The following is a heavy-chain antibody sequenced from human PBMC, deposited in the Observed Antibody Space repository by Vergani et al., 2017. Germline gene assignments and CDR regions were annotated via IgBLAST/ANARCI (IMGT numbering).Heavy chain of an antibody. J-gene: IGHJ4*02. D-gene: IGHD3-22*01. Sequence: QVQLVQSGAEVKKPGASVKVSCKASGYTFTSYDITWVRQATGQGLEWMGWMNPNSGNTGYAQKFQGRVTMTRNTSISTAYMELSSLRSEDTAVYYCARGTAYYYDSSGYYDDYWGQGTLVTVSS. V-gene: IGHV1-8*01. CDR2: MNPNSGNT. CDR1: GYTFTSYD. CDR3: ARGTAYYYDSSGYYDDY.